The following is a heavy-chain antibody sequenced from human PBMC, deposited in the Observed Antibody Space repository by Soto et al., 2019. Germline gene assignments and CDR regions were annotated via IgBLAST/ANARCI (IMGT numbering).Heavy chain of an antibody. V-gene: IGHV3-30-3*01. CDR1: EFTFSRNA. CDR2: ISFDGNNQ. Sequence: GCSLRLSCEASEFTFSRNAIHLVSQEPGKGLEWVAFISFDGNNQYYTHSVKGRFTISRDNSKNTLDLQMNSLRREDTAVYYCARDREYSGFYYGMDVWGEGATATDS. J-gene: IGHJ6*02. CDR3: ARDREYSGFYYGMDV. D-gene: IGHD5-12*01.